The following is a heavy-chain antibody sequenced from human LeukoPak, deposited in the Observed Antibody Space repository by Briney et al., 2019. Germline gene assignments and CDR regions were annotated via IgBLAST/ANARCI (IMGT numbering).Heavy chain of an antibody. Sequence: SETLSLTCTVSGGSISSGSSSWNWIRQPAGKGLEWIGHIYTSGSTNYNPSLKSRVTISVDTSKNQFSLKLSSVTAADTAVYYCARGEGSWGQGTLVTVSS. CDR3: ARGEGS. CDR2: IYTSGST. V-gene: IGHV4-61*09. CDR1: GGSISSGSSS. J-gene: IGHJ5*02.